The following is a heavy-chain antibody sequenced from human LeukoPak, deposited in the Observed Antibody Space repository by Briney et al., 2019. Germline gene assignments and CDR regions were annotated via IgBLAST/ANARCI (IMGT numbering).Heavy chain of an antibody. D-gene: IGHD4-23*01. J-gene: IGHJ3*01. CDR2: ITSTGRCI. CDR3: ARLRNVGGNPHPFNV. CDR1: GFNFIDYT. V-gene: IGHV3-21*01. Sequence: GGSLRLSCAASGFNFIDYTMNWVRQAPGKGLEWVSSITSTGRCIFYADSLKGRFTISRDNAKKSLYLQMNSLRAEDTAVYYCARLRNVGGNPHPFNVWGQGTTVTVSS.